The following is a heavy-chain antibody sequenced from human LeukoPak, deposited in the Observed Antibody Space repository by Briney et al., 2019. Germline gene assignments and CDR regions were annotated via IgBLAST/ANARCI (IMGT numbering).Heavy chain of an antibody. CDR1: GFTSSSYA. J-gene: IGHJ6*02. D-gene: IGHD2-2*01. Sequence: GGSLRLSCAASGFTSSSYAMHWVRQAPGKGLEWVAVISYDGSNKYYADSVKGRFTISRDNSKNTLYLQMNSLRAEDTAVYYCGSPCSTSCYEDTVVDVWGQGTTVTVSS. CDR2: ISYDGSNK. V-gene: IGHV3-30*04. CDR3: GSPCSTSCYEDTVVDV.